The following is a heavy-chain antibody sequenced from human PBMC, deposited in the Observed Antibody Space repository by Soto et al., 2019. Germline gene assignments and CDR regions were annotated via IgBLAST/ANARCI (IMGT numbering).Heavy chain of an antibody. D-gene: IGHD6-6*01. CDR3: AREYSSSPEEGIYGMDV. J-gene: IGHJ6*02. Sequence: SETLSLTCTVSCGSISSYYWSWIRQPTGKGLEWIGYIYYSGSTNYNPSLKSRVTISVDTSKNQFSLKLSSVTAADTAVYYCAREYSSSPEEGIYGMDVWGQGTTVTVSS. CDR1: CGSISSYY. V-gene: IGHV4-59*01. CDR2: IYYSGST.